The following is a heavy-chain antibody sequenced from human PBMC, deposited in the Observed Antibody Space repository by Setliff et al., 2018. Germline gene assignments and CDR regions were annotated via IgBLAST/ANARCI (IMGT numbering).Heavy chain of an antibody. V-gene: IGHV3-30*01. CDR2: ISYDGINK. D-gene: IGHD3-3*01. CDR3: ARERHLLSTVVIFGLFDF. Sequence: GGSLRLSCAASGFSFSNYAMHWVRQAPGKGLEWVAVISYDGINKYYADSVKGRFTVSRDNSKNTLSLQMYSLRTEDTALYYCARERHLLSTVVIFGLFDFWGQGALVTVSS. CDR1: GFSFSNYA. J-gene: IGHJ4*02.